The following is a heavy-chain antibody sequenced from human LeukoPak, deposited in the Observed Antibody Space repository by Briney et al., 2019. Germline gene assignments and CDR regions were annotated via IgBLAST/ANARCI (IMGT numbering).Heavy chain of an antibody. D-gene: IGHD3-10*01. CDR1: GFALSSFW. Sequence: PGGSLRLSCVASGFALSSFWMHWVRQAPGKGLVWVSRINADGRSISYADAVQGRFTISRDNAKSTVFLQMNSLTADDTAVYFCAKEVRESAWFYFDYWGQGALVTVAS. J-gene: IGHJ4*02. CDR3: AKEVRESAWFYFDY. V-gene: IGHV3-74*01. CDR2: INADGRSI.